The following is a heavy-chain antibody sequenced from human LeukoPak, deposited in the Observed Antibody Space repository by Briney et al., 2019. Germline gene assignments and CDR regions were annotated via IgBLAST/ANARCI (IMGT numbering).Heavy chain of an antibody. CDR2: IYYSGST. Sequence: SETLSLTCTVSGGSISSYYWSWIRQPPGKGLEWIGYIYYSGSTNYNPSLKSRDTISVDTSKNQFSLKLSSVTAADTAIYYCASLQARGGNYYDYWGQGTLVTVSS. CDR1: GGSISSYY. V-gene: IGHV4-59*08. J-gene: IGHJ4*02. CDR3: ASLQARGGNYYDY. D-gene: IGHD4-23*01.